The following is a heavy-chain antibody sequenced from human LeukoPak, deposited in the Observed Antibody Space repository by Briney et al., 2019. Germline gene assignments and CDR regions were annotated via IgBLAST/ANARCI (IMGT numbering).Heavy chain of an antibody. CDR1: GFTFSSYA. Sequence: PGGPLRLSCAASGFTFSSYAMSWVRQAPGKGLDWVSAISGSGGSTYYADSVKGRFTISRDTSKNTLYLQMNSLRAEDTAVYYCAKDGWRQQLVPRLLDYWGQGTLVTVSS. J-gene: IGHJ4*02. V-gene: IGHV3-23*01. CDR2: ISGSGGST. CDR3: AKDGWRQQLVPRLLDY. D-gene: IGHD6-13*01.